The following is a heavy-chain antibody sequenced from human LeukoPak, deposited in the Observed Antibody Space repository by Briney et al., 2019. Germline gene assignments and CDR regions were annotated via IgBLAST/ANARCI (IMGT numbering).Heavy chain of an antibody. CDR2: IYYSGST. CDR1: GGSISSYC. CDR3: ARGFRTGQENDDY. Sequence: PSETLSLTCTVSGGSISSYCWSWIRQPPGKGLEWIGYIYYSGSTNYNPSLKSRVTISVDASKNQFSLKLSSVTAADTAVYYCARGFRTGQENDDYWGQGTLVTVSS. D-gene: IGHD2/OR15-2a*01. J-gene: IGHJ4*02. V-gene: IGHV4-59*01.